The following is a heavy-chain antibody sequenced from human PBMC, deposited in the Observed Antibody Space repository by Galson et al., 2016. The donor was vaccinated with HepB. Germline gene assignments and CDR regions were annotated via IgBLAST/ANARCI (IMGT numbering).Heavy chain of an antibody. D-gene: IGHD3-3*01. CDR1: GGSISTYH. CDR3: ARELRPNWFDP. Sequence: SETLSLTCTVSGGSISTYHWSWIRQPPGKGLEWIGYIHYSESSNYNPSLKSRVTMSVVTSKNEFSLKLTSMTAADTAVYYCARELRPNWFDPWGQGTLVTVSS. CDR2: IHYSESS. J-gene: IGHJ5*02. V-gene: IGHV4-59*01.